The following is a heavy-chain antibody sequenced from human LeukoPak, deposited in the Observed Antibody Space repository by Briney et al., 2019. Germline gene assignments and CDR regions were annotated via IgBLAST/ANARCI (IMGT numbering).Heavy chain of an antibody. D-gene: IGHD6-13*01. Sequence: GGSLRLSCAASGFTFSSYAMSWVRQAPGKGLEWVSAISGSGGSTYYADSVKGRFTISRDNSKNTLYLQMNSLRAEDTALYHCARARIAAARGAFDIWGQGTMVTVSS. CDR3: ARARIAAARGAFDI. V-gene: IGHV3-23*01. J-gene: IGHJ3*02. CDR2: ISGSGGST. CDR1: GFTFSSYA.